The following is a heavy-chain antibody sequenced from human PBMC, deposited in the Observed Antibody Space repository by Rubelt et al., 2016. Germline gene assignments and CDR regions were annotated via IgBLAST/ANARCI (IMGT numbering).Heavy chain of an antibody. CDR2: ISSRSTYI. J-gene: IGHJ4*02. CDR1: GFTFSTYS. V-gene: IGHV3-21*01. Sequence: EVHLVESGGGLVKPGGSLRLSCAASGFTFSTYSMTWVRQAPGKGLEWVSSISSRSTYIFYADSVKGRFTISRDNAKDSLYLQRNSLRVEDTAMYYCARETGSHFGSSTAVDSWGQGTLVTVSS. D-gene: IGHD3-10*01. CDR3: ARETGSHFGSSTAVDS.